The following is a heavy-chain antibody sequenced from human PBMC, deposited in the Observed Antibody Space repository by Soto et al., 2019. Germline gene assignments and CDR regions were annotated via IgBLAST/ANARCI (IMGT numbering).Heavy chain of an antibody. CDR2: ISYDGSNK. CDR1: GFTFSSYA. V-gene: IGHV3-30-3*01. CDR3: ASLITMVRGVINDAFDI. D-gene: IGHD3-10*01. J-gene: IGHJ3*02. Sequence: GGSLRLSCAASGFTFSSYAMHWVRQAPGKGLEWVAVISYDGSNKYYADSVKGRFTISRDNSKNTLYLQMNSLRAEDTAVYYCASLITMVRGVINDAFDIWGQGTMVTVS.